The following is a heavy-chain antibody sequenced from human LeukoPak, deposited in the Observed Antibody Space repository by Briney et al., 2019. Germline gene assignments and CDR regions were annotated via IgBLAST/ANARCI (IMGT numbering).Heavy chain of an antibody. J-gene: IGHJ4*02. CDR1: GFTSFSYG. V-gene: IGHV3-30*18. D-gene: IGHD6-6*01. Sequence: GGSLRLSCAASGFTSFSYGMHWVRQAPGKGLEWVAVISYDGSNKDYGDSVKGRFTISRDNSKNTLYLEMNNLRPEDTAVYYCAKEGSLIAARPLDYWGQGTLVTVSS. CDR2: ISYDGSNK. CDR3: AKEGSLIAARPLDY.